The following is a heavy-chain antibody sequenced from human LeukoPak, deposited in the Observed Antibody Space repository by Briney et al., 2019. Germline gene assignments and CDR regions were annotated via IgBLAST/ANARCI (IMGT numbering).Heavy chain of an antibody. CDR1: GFTFSSYI. V-gene: IGHV3-7*01. J-gene: IGHJ4*02. CDR2: IKQDGSEK. D-gene: IGHD6-13*01. CDR3: ASWYGFDY. Sequence: GGSLRLSCAASGFTFSSYIMNWVRQAPGKGLEWVANIKQDGSEKYYVDSVKGRFTISRDNAKNSLYLQMNSLRAEDTAVYYCASWYGFDYWGQGTLVTVSS.